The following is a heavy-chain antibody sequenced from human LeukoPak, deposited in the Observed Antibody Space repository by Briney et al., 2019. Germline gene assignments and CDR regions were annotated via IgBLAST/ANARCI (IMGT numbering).Heavy chain of an antibody. CDR2: ISSGGSTI. J-gene: IGHJ6*03. V-gene: IGHV3-48*03. Sequence: GGSLRLSCAASGFTFSSYEMNWVRQAPGKGLEWVSYISSGGSTISYADSVKGRFTISGDNAKNSLYLQMNSLRAEDTSVYYCVRELYYYYMDVWGKGTTVTVSS. CDR3: VRELYYYYMDV. CDR1: GFTFSSYE.